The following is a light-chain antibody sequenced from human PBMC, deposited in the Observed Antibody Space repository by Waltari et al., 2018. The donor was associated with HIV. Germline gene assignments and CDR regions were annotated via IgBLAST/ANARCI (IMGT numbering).Light chain of an antibody. CDR1: NSNIGNNY. CDR3: GTWDSSLSAYV. Sequence: QSVLTQPPSVSAAPGQKVTISCSGSNSNIGNNYVSWYQQVPKTAPKLLICDNDKRPSGIPDRVSGSKSGTSDTLDITGLQSGDEADYYCGTWDSSLSAYVFGTGTKVTVL. CDR2: DND. V-gene: IGLV1-51*01. J-gene: IGLJ1*01.